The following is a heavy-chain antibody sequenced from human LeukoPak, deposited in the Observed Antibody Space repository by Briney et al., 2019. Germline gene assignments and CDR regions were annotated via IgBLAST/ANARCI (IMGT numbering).Heavy chain of an antibody. CDR2: IYYSGST. CDR3: ARWTNCGGDCYWLQH. Sequence: SETLSLTCTVSGGSLSGYFWTWVRQPPGKGLEWIGHIYYSGSTNYSPSLKSRVTISADTSKAQFSLKLSSVAAADTAVYYCARWTNCGGDCYWLQHWGQGTRVTVSS. V-gene: IGHV4-59*08. J-gene: IGHJ1*01. CDR1: GGSLSGYF. D-gene: IGHD2-21*02.